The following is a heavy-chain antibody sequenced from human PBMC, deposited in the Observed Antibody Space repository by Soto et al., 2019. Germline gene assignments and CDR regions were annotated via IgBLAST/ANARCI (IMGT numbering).Heavy chain of an antibody. CDR2: IWYDGSNK. CDR3: ARDERSSWYNAFDI. D-gene: IGHD6-13*01. V-gene: IGHV3-33*01. Sequence: PGGSLRLSWAASGCTFSNYGMHWVSQAPGKGLEWVAVIWYDGSNKYYADSVKGRFTISRDNSKNTLYLQMNSLRAEDTAVYYCARDERSSWYNAFDIWGQGTMVTVSS. J-gene: IGHJ3*02. CDR1: GCTFSNYG.